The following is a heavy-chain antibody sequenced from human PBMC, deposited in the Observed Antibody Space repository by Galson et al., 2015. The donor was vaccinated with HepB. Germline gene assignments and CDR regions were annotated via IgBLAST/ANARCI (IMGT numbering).Heavy chain of an antibody. J-gene: IGHJ4*02. CDR1: GGTFSSYA. CDR2: IIPIFGTA. Sequence: SVKVSCKASGGTFSSYAISWVRQAPGQGLEWMGGIIPIFGTANYAQKFQGRVTITADESTSTAYMELSSLRSEDTAVYYCAPDFWSGYYTGEGYWGQGTLVTVSS. D-gene: IGHD3-3*01. CDR3: APDFWSGYYTGEGY. V-gene: IGHV1-69*13.